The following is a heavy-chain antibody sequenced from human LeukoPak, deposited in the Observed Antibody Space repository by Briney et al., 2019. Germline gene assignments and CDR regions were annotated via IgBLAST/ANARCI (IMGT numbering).Heavy chain of an antibody. CDR2: ISYDGSNK. J-gene: IGHJ4*02. CDR1: GSTFSSYA. V-gene: IGHV3-30-3*01. Sequence: PTGRSLRLSCAASGSTFSSYAMHWVRQAPGKGLEWVAVISYDGSNKYYADSVKGRFTISRDNSKNTLYLQMNSLRAEDTAVYYCARDARRYDFWSGYYHDYWGQGTLVTVSS. CDR3: ARDARRYDFWSGYYHDY. D-gene: IGHD3-3*01.